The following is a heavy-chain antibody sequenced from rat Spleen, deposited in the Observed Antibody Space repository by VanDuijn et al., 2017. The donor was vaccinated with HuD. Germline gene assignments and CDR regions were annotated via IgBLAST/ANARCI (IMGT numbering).Heavy chain of an antibody. CDR1: GFTFSNYD. V-gene: IGHV5S23*01. J-gene: IGHJ2*01. Sequence: EVQLVESGGGLLQPGRSLKLSCAVSGFTFSNYDMVWVRQAPTKGLKWVASISYDGSTPYYRDSVKGRFTISRDNAKSTLYLQMDSLRSEDTATYYCTRGYYFDYWGQGVMVTVSS. CDR3: TRGYYFDY. CDR2: ISYDGSTP.